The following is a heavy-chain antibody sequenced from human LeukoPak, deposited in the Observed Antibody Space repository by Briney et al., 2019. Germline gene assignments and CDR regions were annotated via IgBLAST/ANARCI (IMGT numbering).Heavy chain of an antibody. V-gene: IGHV4-59*01. CDR1: GGSITSYY. D-gene: IGHD3-3*01. CDR2: IYGDGST. CDR3: AAQPAHYDFWSGYYRRCSYFDY. Sequence: SETLCLTCTVSGGSITSYYWTWIRQPPGKGLEWIGFIYGDGSTKYNASLKSRVTMSVDTSKNQSSLKLSSATAADTAVYYCAAQPAHYDFWSGYYRRCSYFDYWGQGTLVTVSS. J-gene: IGHJ4*02.